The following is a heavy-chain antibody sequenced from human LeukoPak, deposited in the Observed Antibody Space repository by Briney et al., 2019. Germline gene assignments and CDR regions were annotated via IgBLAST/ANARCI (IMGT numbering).Heavy chain of an antibody. Sequence: PETLSLTCTLSGDSLSSGDYYWSSVRQPAGKGLEWIGCISISGSTNYNPSLKSRVTISVHTSKNQFSLKLLSATAPPTAVSFCARGPYSYDSSGAFDIWGQETMVSVSS. CDR1: GDSLSSGDYY. CDR2: ISISGST. D-gene: IGHD3-22*01. V-gene: IGHV4-61*10. J-gene: IGHJ3*02. CDR3: ARGPYSYDSSGAFDI.